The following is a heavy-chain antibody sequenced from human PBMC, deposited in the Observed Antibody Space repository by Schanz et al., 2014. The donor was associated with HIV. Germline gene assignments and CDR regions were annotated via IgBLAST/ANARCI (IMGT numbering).Heavy chain of an antibody. J-gene: IGHJ6*02. CDR2: ISGSGGST. CDR1: GFTFSSYA. CDR3: ARDRRALGVSYYYYGLDV. Sequence: EVQLLESGGGLVQPGGSLRLSCAASGFTFSSYAMNWVRQPPGKGLEWVSAISGSGGSTYYADSVKGRFTISRDNSKNTLYLQMNSLRAEDTAVYYCARDRRALGVSYYYYGLDVWGQGTTVTVSS. V-gene: IGHV3-23*01. D-gene: IGHD3-10*01.